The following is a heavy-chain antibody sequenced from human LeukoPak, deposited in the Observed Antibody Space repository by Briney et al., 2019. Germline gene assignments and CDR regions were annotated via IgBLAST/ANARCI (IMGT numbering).Heavy chain of an antibody. D-gene: IGHD3-22*01. Sequence: GASVTISCKASGYTFTGYYMHWVRQAPGQGLEWMGWINPNSGGTNYAQKFQGRVTMTRDTSISTAYMELSRLRSDDTAVYYCARVNYYDSSGSDKAYFDYWGQGTLVTVSS. CDR1: GYTFTGYY. CDR2: INPNSGGT. CDR3: ARVNYYDSSGSDKAYFDY. J-gene: IGHJ4*02. V-gene: IGHV1-2*02.